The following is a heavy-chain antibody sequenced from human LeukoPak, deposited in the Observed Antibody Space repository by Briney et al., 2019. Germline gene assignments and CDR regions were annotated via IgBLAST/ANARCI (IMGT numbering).Heavy chain of an antibody. J-gene: IGHJ3*02. V-gene: IGHV1-69*13. CDR2: IIPIFGTA. CDR1: GGTFSSYA. CDR3: ARAGYCSGGSCSTDAFDI. D-gene: IGHD2-15*01. Sequence: SVKVSCKASGGTFSSYAISWVRQAPGQGLEWMGGIIPIFGTANYEQKFQGRVTITADESTSTAYMELSSLRSEDTAVYYCARAGYCSGGSCSTDAFDIWGQGTMVTVSS.